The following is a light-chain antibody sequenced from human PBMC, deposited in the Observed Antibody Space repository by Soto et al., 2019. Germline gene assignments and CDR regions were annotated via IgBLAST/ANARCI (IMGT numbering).Light chain of an antibody. CDR3: EQYGISPK. CDR2: DVS. Sequence: DMGLTQSPGPPSLSPGERAILSCRSSQSVSSTYLAWYQQKPNQAPRLVIYDVSGRATGIPDRFSGSGSVTDFTRNIIRLEPEESAVYYCEQYGISPKFGHGTKVEIK. V-gene: IGKV3-20*01. CDR1: QSVSSTY. J-gene: IGKJ1*01.